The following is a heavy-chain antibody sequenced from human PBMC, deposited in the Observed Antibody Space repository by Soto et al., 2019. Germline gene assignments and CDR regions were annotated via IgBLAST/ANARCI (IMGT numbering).Heavy chain of an antibody. J-gene: IGHJ6*02. Sequence: GASVKVSCKASGYTFTIYGISWVRQAPGQGLEWMGWISAYNGNTNYAQKLQGRVTMTTDTSTSTAYMELRSLRSDDTAVYFCAREGIAARLVYGMDVWGQGTTVTVSS. D-gene: IGHD6-6*01. CDR2: ISAYNGNT. CDR1: GYTFTIYG. V-gene: IGHV1-18*01. CDR3: AREGIAARLVYGMDV.